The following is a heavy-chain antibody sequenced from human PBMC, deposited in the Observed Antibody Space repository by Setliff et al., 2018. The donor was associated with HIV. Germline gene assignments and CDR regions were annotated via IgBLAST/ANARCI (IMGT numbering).Heavy chain of an antibody. CDR2: ISYDGSNK. J-gene: IGHJ4*02. CDR1: GFTFSSYA. Sequence: GGSLRLSCAASGFTFSSYAMHWVRQAPGKGLEWVAVISYDGSNKYYADSVKGRFTISRDNSKNTLYLQMSSLRAEDTAVYYCARERVFDYWGQGTLVTVSS. CDR3: ARERVFDY. V-gene: IGHV3-30-3*01.